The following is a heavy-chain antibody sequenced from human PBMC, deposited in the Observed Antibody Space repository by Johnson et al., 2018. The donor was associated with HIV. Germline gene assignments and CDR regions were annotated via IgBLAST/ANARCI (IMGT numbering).Heavy chain of an antibody. V-gene: IGHV3-20*04. D-gene: IGHD6-19*01. CDR2: INWNGGST. J-gene: IGHJ3*02. CDR1: GFTFDDYG. CDR3: ARARAKVVAGLDAFDI. Sequence: VQLVESGGGVVRPGGSLRLSCAASGFTFDDYGVSWVRQAPGKGLEWVSGINWNGGSTGYADSVTGRFTISRDNSKNTLYLQMGSLRVEDMATYYCARARAKVVAGLDAFDIWGQGTMVTVSS.